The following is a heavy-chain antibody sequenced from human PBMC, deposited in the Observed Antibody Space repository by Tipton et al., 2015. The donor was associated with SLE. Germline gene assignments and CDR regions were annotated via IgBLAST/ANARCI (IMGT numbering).Heavy chain of an antibody. CDR3: ASAGYSSYFDY. Sequence: TLSLTCAVSGYSISSGYYWGWIRQPPGKGLEWIGSIYHSGSTYYNPSLQSRVTISVDTSKNQFSLILSSVTAADTAVYYCASAGYSSYFDYWGQGTLVTVSS. CDR1: GYSISSGYY. J-gene: IGHJ4*01. D-gene: IGHD2-15*01. V-gene: IGHV4-38-2*01. CDR2: IYHSGST.